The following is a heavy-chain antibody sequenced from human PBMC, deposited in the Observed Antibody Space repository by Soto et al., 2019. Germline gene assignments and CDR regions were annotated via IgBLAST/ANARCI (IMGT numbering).Heavy chain of an antibody. J-gene: IGHJ4*02. CDR3: ETVRPTAGKRYFDY. CDR1: GGSMIAYY. CDR2: TYYSGST. Sequence: PSETLSLTCTVSGGSMIAYYWNWMRQPPGKGLQWIGYTYYSGSTTYNPSLKSRVTISVDSSKNQFSLKLDSVTPADTAVYYCETVRPTAGKRYFDYWGPGTLVTVSS. V-gene: IGHV4-59*01. D-gene: IGHD6-13*01.